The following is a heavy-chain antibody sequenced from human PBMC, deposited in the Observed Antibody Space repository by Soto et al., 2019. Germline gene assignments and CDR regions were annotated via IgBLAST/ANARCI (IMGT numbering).Heavy chain of an antibody. D-gene: IGHD7-27*01. CDR3: ARGPNWGYRFDS. J-gene: IGHJ4*02. CDR2: LIPLFGTT. CDR1: GGTFSGHA. Sequence: QVQLVQSGAEVKKPGSSVKVSCEASGGTFSGHAISWVRQAPGQGPEWMGGLIPLFGTTQHAQNFQDRLTITADKPTSTAYMELTSLRFEDTAIYYCARGPNWGYRFDSWGQGTLFTSP. V-gene: IGHV1-69*06.